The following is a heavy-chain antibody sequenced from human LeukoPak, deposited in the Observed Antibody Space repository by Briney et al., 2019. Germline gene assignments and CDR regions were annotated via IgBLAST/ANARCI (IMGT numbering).Heavy chain of an antibody. CDR2: INPKNGGA. CDR1: GYTFIGYY. CDR3: ARASFWESPINWFDP. J-gene: IGHJ5*02. Sequence: ASVKVSCKTSGYTFIGYYVHWVRQAPGQGLEWMGWINPKNGGANHAPRFQGRVTMTRDRSISTVYMELTGLTSDDTAVYYCARASFWESPINWFDPWGQGTLVTVSS. V-gene: IGHV1-2*07. D-gene: IGHD3-16*01.